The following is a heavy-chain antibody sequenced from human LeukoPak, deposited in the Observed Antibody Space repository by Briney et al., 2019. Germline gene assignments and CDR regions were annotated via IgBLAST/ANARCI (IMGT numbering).Heavy chain of an antibody. D-gene: IGHD2-15*01. CDR1: GYTFTSYG. CDR3: ARARVVMVAAKIIDY. V-gene: IGHV1-18*01. J-gene: IGHJ4*02. CDR2: ISAYNGNT. Sequence: ASVKVSCKASGYTFTSYGISWVRQAPGQGLEWMGWISAYNGNTNYAQKLQGRVTMTTDTSTSTAYMELRSLRSDDTAVYYCARARVVMVAAKIIDYWGQGTLVTVSS.